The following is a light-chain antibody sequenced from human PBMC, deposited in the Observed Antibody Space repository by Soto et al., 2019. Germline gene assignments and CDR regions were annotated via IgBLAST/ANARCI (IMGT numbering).Light chain of an antibody. J-gene: IGKJ3*01. CDR3: QQLNTWPFT. CDR2: TAS. V-gene: IGKV3D-15*01. CDR1: QDVNID. Sequence: EIVLTQSPATLSVSPGERATLSCRASQDVNIDLVWYQQKPGQAPKLLMFTASARATGIPARFTGGGSETDFTLTISSPQPEDSAVYYCQQLNTWPFTFGPGTKVEIK.